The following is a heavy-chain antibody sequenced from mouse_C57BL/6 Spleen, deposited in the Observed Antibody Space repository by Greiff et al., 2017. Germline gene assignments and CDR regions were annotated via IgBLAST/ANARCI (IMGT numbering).Heavy chain of an antibody. CDR1: GYSITSGYY. CDR3: ARGGVYDYGYFDV. V-gene: IGHV3-6*01. Sequence: ESGPGLVKPSQSLSLTCSVTGYSITSGYYWNWIRQFPGNKLEWMGYISYDGSNNSNPSLKNRISITRVPSKKQFFLKLNSVTTDDTATYYCARGGVYDYGYFDVWGTGTTVTVSS. D-gene: IGHD2-3*01. CDR2: ISYDGSN. J-gene: IGHJ1*03.